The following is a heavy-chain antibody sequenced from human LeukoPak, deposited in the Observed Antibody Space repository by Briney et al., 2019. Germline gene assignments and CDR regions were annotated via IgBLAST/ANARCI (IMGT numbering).Heavy chain of an antibody. D-gene: IGHD5-24*01. Sequence: KPSETLSLTCTVSGGSISSYYWSWIRQPPGKGLEWIGYIYNSGSTNYNPSLKSRVTISVDTSKNQFSLNLNSVTAADTAVYYCARGKDGYNYYWGQGTLVTVSS. CDR2: IYNSGST. J-gene: IGHJ4*02. CDR3: ARGKDGYNYY. CDR1: GGSISSYY. V-gene: IGHV4-59*01.